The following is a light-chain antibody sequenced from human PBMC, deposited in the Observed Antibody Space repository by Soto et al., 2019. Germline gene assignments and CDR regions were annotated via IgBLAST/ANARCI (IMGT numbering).Light chain of an antibody. CDR2: AAS. J-gene: IGKJ4*01. V-gene: IGKV1-39*01. CDR1: QSVSTF. CDR3: QQSYSSLLP. Sequence: DIQMTQSPSSLSASVGDRVTITCRASQSVSTFLNWYQFKPGKAPKLLIYAASSLQRGFPSRFRGSGSGTHFTLSISSLQPEYFATYYCQQSYSSLLPFGGGTKVAI.